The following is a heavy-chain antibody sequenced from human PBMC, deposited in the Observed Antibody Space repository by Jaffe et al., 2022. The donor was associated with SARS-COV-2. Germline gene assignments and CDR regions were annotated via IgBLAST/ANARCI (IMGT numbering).Heavy chain of an antibody. J-gene: IGHJ4*02. Sequence: EVQLVESGGGLVKPGGSLRLSCAASGFTFSSYSMNWVRQAPGKGLEWVSSISSSSSYIYYADSVKGRFTISRDNAKNSLYLQMNSLRAEDTAVYYCARGVLGSSWGQGIDYWGQGTLVTVSS. CDR3: ARGVLGSSWGQGIDY. D-gene: IGHD6-13*01. CDR1: GFTFSSYS. V-gene: IGHV3-21*01. CDR2: ISSSSSYI.